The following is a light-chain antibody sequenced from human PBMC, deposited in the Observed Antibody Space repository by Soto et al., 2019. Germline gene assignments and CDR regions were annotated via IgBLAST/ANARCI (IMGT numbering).Light chain of an antibody. J-gene: IGKJ2*03. V-gene: IGKV4-1*01. Sequence: DIVMTQSPDSLAVSLGERATINCKSSQSVLYSSNNKNFLAWYQQKPGQPPKLLIYWASTRESGVPDRFSGGGSGTDFTLTISSLQAEDVAVYYFQQFYDTPYSFGQGTKLQIK. CDR2: WAS. CDR3: QQFYDTPYS. CDR1: QSVLYSSNNKNF.